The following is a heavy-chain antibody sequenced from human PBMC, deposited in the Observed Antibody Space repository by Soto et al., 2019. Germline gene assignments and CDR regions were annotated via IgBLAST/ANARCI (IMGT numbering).Heavy chain of an antibody. D-gene: IGHD1-1*01. CDR2: INHSGST. J-gene: IGHJ6*02. CDR3: ARAMAVWAERYYYYGMDV. Sequence: LSLTCAVYGGSFSGYYWSWIRQPPGKGLEWIGEINHSGSTNYNPSLKSRVTISVDTSKNQFSLKLSSVTAADTAVYYCARAMAVWAERYYYYGMDVWGQGTTVTV. CDR1: GGSFSGYY. V-gene: IGHV4-34*01.